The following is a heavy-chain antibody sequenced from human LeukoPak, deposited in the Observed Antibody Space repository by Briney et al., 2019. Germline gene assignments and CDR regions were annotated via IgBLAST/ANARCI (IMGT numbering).Heavy chain of an antibody. V-gene: IGHV4-39*07. CDR1: GGSISSSTYY. Sequence: PSETLSLTCTVSGGSISSSTYYWGWIRRPPGKGLEWIGEINHSGSTTSNPSLNNRVTISVDTSKNQFSLKLTSVTAADTAVYYCARPRYGSGSLDSWGQGTLVTVSS. J-gene: IGHJ4*02. CDR3: ARPRYGSGSLDS. CDR2: INHSGST. D-gene: IGHD3-10*01.